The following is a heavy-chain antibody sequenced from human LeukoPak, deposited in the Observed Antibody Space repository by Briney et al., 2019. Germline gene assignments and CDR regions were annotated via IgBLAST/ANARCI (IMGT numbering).Heavy chain of an antibody. Sequence: GGSLRLSCTASGFSFRDFVVSWVRQAPGKGLEWVGFVRTKADGGTTEYAASVTGRFTISRDDSKFIAHLQMDALQIEDTAVYYCTRGFAADWGQGALVTVSS. V-gene: IGHV3-49*04. CDR1: GFSFRDFV. CDR3: TRGFAAD. CDR2: VRTKADGGTT. J-gene: IGHJ4*02. D-gene: IGHD3-3*01.